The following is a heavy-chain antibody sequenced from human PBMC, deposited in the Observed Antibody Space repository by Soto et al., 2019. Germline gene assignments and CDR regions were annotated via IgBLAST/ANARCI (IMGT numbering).Heavy chain of an antibody. CDR2: ISSNGGST. CDR3: VKGAAGYTCNHGFDY. J-gene: IGHJ4*02. D-gene: IGHD1-20*01. CDR1: GFTFSSYA. V-gene: IGHV3-64D*06. Sequence: PGGSMRLSCLASGFTFSSYAMHWVRQAPGKGLEYVSAISSNGGSTYYADSVKGRFTISRDNCKNTLYLQMSSLRAEDTAVYYCVKGAAGYTCNHGFDYWGQGTLVTVCS.